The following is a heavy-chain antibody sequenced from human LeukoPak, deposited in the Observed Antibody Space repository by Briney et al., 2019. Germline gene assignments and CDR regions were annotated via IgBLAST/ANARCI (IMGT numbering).Heavy chain of an antibody. D-gene: IGHD2-15*01. CDR3: ARDAVLLHLFDC. CDR1: GGTFSSYA. Sequence: ASVKVSCKASGGTFSSYAISWVRQAPGQGLEWMGRIIPILGIANYAQKFQGRVTITADKSTSTAYMELSSLRSEDTAVYYCARDAVLLHLFDCWGQGTLVTVSS. J-gene: IGHJ4*02. V-gene: IGHV1-69*04. CDR2: IIPILGIA.